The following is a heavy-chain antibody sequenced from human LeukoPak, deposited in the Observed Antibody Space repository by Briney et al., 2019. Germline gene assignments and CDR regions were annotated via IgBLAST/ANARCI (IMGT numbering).Heavy chain of an antibody. CDR3: ARDHFPVTYYYDSSKYVSYFDY. CDR1: GGSISSSSYY. CDR2: IYYSGST. D-gene: IGHD3-22*01. J-gene: IGHJ4*02. V-gene: IGHV4-39*07. Sequence: PSETLSLTCTVSGGSISSSSYYWGWIRQPPGKGLEWIGSIYYSGSTYYNPSLKSRVTISVDTSKNQFSLKLSSVTAADTAVYYCARDHFPVTYYYDSSKYVSYFDYWGQGTLVTVSS.